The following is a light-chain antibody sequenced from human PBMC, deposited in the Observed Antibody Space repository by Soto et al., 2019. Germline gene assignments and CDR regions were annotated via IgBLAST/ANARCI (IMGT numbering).Light chain of an antibody. J-gene: IGKJ1*01. CDR1: QNIRGNE. CDR2: RGS. Sequence: VLTQSPGTLSLSPGERTTLSCRASQNIRGNELAWYQQKPGQPPRLLIYRGSSRAPGIPDRFSGRGSGKEFPPPISRLEPEDLAVYYCQDYGTSAPWTFGQGTRVEIK. V-gene: IGKV3-20*01. CDR3: QDYGTSAPWT.